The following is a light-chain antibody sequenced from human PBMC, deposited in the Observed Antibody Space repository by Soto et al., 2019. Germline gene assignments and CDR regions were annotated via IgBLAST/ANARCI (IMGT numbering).Light chain of an antibody. J-gene: IGKJ2*01. CDR2: WAS. Sequence: DIVMTQSPDSLAVSLGERATINCKSSQSVLYSSNNKNYLAWYQQQPGQPPKLLIYWASTRESGVPDRFSGSGSGTDFTLTISSLQAEDVAVYYCQQYYSPPTTFGQGTKLEIK. CDR1: QSVLYSSNNKNY. V-gene: IGKV4-1*01. CDR3: QQYYSPPTT.